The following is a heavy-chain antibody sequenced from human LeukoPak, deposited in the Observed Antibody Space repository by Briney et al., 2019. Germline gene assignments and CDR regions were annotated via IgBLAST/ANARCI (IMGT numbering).Heavy chain of an antibody. D-gene: IGHD3-10*01. V-gene: IGHV3-23*01. CDR1: GFTVSSYE. CDR3: EKDSYGSGSYYTDAFDI. J-gene: IGHJ3*02. CDR2: VTVSGGTT. Sequence: GGSLRLSCSASGFTVSSYEINSGRQAPGKWRELVATVTVSGGTTFYADYLTGRFTLSTDNSKNTVYLQMNSLRVEDTAIYYCEKDSYGSGSYYTDAFDIWGQGTMVTVSS.